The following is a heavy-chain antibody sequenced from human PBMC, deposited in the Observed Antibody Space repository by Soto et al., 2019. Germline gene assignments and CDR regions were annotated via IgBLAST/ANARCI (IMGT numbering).Heavy chain of an antibody. D-gene: IGHD5-12*01. V-gene: IGHV3-15*01. Sequence: EVQLVESGGGLVKPGGSLRLSCAASGFTFSNAWMSWVRQAPGKGLEWVGRIKSKTDGGTTDYAAPVKGRFTISRDDSKNPLYLQMTSLKTEDTAVYDCWLPYYYYGMDVWGQGTPVTVSS. CDR3: WLPYYYYGMDV. J-gene: IGHJ6*02. CDR2: IKSKTDGGTT. CDR1: GFTFSNAW.